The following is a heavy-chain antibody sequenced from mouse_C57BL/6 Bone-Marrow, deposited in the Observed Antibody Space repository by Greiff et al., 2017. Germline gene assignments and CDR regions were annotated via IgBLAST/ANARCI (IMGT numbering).Heavy chain of an antibody. V-gene: IGHV1-19*01. J-gene: IGHJ3*01. CDR2: INPYNGGT. CDR1: GYTFTDYY. CDR3: ARSLPLFAY. Sequence: VQLQQSGPVLVKPGASVKMSCKASGYTFTDYYMNWVKQSHGKSLEWIGVINPYNGGTSYNQKFKGKATLTVDKSSSTAYMELNSLTSEDSAVYYCARSLPLFAYWGQGTLVTVSA. D-gene: IGHD6-2*01.